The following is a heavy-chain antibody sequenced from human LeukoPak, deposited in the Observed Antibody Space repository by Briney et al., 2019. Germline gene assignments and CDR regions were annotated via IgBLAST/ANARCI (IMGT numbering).Heavy chain of an antibody. Sequence: PGGSLRLSCAASGFTVSSNYMSWVRQAPGKGLEWVSVIYSGGSTYYADSVKGRFTISRDNSKNTLYLQMNSLRAEDTAVYYCARGTYDGSGYYNWFDPWGQGTLVTVSS. CDR1: GFTVSSNY. CDR3: ARGTYDGSGYYNWFDP. D-gene: IGHD3-22*01. V-gene: IGHV3-53*01. CDR2: IYSGGST. J-gene: IGHJ5*02.